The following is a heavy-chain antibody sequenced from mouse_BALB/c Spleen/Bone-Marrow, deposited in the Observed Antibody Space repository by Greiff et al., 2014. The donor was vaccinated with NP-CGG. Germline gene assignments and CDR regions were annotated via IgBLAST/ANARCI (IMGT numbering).Heavy chain of an antibody. D-gene: IGHD1-1*01. Sequence: QVQLKQSGPGLVAPSQSLSITCTVSGFSLTSYGVHWVRQPPGKGLEWLGVIWAGGSTNYNSALMSRLSISKDNSKSQVFLKMNSQQTDDTAMYYCARYYGSSQAWFAYWGQGTLVTVSA. J-gene: IGHJ3*01. CDR3: ARYYGSSQAWFAY. V-gene: IGHV2-9*02. CDR2: IWAGGST. CDR1: GFSLTSYG.